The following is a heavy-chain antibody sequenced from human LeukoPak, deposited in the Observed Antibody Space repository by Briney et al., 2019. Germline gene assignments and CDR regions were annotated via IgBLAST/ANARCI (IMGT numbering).Heavy chain of an antibody. CDR1: GFTFSSYA. CDR2: ISYDGSNK. J-gene: IGHJ4*02. CDR3: AGTGITYYDFWSGYYNDYFDY. Sequence: GGSLRLSCAASGFTFSSYAMHWVRQAPGKGLEWVAVISYDGSNKYYADSVKGRFTISRDNSKNTLYLQMNSLRAEDTAVYYCAGTGITYYDFWSGYYNDYFDYWGQGTLVTVSS. V-gene: IGHV3-30*01. D-gene: IGHD3-3*01.